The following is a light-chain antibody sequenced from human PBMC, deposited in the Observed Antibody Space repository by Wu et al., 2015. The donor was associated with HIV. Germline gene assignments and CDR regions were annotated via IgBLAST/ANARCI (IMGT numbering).Light chain of an antibody. CDR3: QQYNSYWT. CDR1: QSISSW. Sequence: DIQMTQSPSTLSASVGDRVTITCRASQSISSWLAWYQQKPGKAPKVLIYKASSLESGVPSRFSGSGSGTEFILTISSLQPDDFATYYCQQYNSYWTFGQGTKVEMK. V-gene: IGKV1-5*03. J-gene: IGKJ1*01. CDR2: KAS.